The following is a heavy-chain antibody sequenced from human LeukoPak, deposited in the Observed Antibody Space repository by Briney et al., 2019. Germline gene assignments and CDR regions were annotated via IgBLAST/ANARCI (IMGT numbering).Heavy chain of an antibody. V-gene: IGHV1-2*02. CDR1: GYTFTSYG. D-gene: IGHD5-12*01. Sequence: ASVKVSCTASGYTFTSYGISWVRQAPGQGLEWMGWINPNSGGTKYAQKFQGRVTMTRDTSISTAYMELSRLRSDDAAVYYCARLSWLRHACDIWGQGTMVTVSS. CDR3: ARLSWLRHACDI. CDR2: INPNSGGT. J-gene: IGHJ3*02.